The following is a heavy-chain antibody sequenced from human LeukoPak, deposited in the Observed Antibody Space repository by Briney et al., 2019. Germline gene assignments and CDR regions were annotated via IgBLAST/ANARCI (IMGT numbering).Heavy chain of an antibody. CDR1: GGSISSSSYY. CDR2: IYYSGST. CDR3: AGGYCSGGSCGDYYYYGMDV. Sequence: KPSETLSLTCTVSGGSISSSSYYWGWIRQPPGKGLEWIGYIYYSGSTNYNPSLKSRVTISVDTSKNQFSLKLSSVTAADTAVYYCAGGYCSGGSCGDYYYYGMDVWGQGTTVTVSS. D-gene: IGHD2-15*01. J-gene: IGHJ6*02. V-gene: IGHV4-61*05.